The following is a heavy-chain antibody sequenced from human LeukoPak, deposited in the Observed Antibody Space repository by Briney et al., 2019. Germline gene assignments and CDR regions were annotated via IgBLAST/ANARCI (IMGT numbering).Heavy chain of an antibody. CDR1: GFTFSSYS. CDR2: ISSSSSYI. V-gene: IGHV3-21*01. Sequence: GGSMRLSCAASGFTFSSYSMNWVRQAPGKGLEWVSSISSSSSYIYYADSVKGRFTISRDNAKNSLYLQMNSLRAEDTAVYYCARGSGYGSGRNLDYWGQGTLVTVSS. CDR3: ARGSGYGSGRNLDY. D-gene: IGHD3-10*01. J-gene: IGHJ4*02.